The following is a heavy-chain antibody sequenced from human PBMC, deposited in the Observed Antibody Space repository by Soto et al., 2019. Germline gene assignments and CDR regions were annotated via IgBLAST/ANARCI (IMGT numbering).Heavy chain of an antibody. J-gene: IGHJ6*02. Sequence: SETLSLTCAVYGGSFSGYYWSWIRQPPGKGLEWIGEINHSGSTNYNPSLKSQVTISVDTSKNQFSLKLSSVTTADTAVYYCARDGEPRRYFDWLFTHYGMDVWGQGTTVTV. V-gene: IGHV4-34*01. CDR3: ARDGEPRRYFDWLFTHYGMDV. CDR2: INHSGST. CDR1: GGSFSGYY. D-gene: IGHD3-9*01.